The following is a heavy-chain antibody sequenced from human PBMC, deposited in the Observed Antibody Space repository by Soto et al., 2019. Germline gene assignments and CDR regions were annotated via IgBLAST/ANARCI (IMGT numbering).Heavy chain of an antibody. J-gene: IGHJ5*02. V-gene: IGHV4-59*08. CDR2: IYYSGST. D-gene: IGHD6-13*01. CDR1: GGSISNSY. CDR3: AKSQGAAAGTGNCFDP. Sequence: AGTLSLTCIVSGGSISNSYWSWIRQPPGKGLEWIGYIYYSGSTNYNPSLTSRVTISVDTSKNQFSLKLSSVTAADTAVYYCAKSQGAAAGTGNCFDPWGQGTLVTVS.